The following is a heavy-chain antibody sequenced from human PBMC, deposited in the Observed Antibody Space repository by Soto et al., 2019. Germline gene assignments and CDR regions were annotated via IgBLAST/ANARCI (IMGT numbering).Heavy chain of an antibody. CDR1: GFTFSSYA. V-gene: IGHV3-23*01. Sequence: EVQLLEAGGGLVQPGGSLRLSCAASGFTFSSYAMSWVRQAPGKGLEWVSAISGSGGSTYYADSVKGRFTISRDNSKNTLYLQINSLRAEDTAVYYCAKGTTLRLYAIDHWGQGTLVTVSS. D-gene: IGHD2-8*01. J-gene: IGHJ4*02. CDR3: AKGTTLRLYAIDH. CDR2: ISGSGGST.